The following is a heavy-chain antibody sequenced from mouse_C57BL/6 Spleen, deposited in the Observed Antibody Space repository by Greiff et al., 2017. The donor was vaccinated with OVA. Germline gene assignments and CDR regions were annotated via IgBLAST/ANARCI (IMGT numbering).Heavy chain of an antibody. J-gene: IGHJ4*01. V-gene: IGHV1-76*01. CDR1: GYTFTDYY. CDR2: IYPGSGNT. D-gene: IGHD4-1*01. CDR3: ARRSPNFDAMDY. Sequence: VQLQQSGAELVRPGASVKLSCKASGYTFTDYYINWVKQRPGQGLEWIARIYPGSGNTYYNEKFKGKATLTAEKYSSTAYMQLSSLTSEVSAVYCCARRSPNFDAMDYWGQGTSVTVSS.